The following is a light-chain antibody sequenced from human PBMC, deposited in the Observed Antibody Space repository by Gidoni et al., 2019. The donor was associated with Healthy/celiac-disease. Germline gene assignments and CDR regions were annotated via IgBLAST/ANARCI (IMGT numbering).Light chain of an antibody. J-gene: IGKJ5*01. CDR1: QSLLHSVGKTY. CDR3: MQSIQLPIT. V-gene: IGKV2D-29*01. CDR2: VVS. Sequence: CKSIQSLLHSVGKTYLYWYLKTQGQPPQLLIYVVSNRFSGVPDRFSGSGSGTDFTLKISRVEAEDVGFYYCMQSIQLPITFGQGTRLEIK.